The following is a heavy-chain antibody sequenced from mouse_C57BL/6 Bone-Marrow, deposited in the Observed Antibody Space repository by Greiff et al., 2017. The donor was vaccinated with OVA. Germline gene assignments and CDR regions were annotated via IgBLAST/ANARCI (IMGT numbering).Heavy chain of an antibody. Sequence: QVQLQQSGAELVKPGASVKLSCKASGYTFTEYTIHWVKQRSGQGLEWIGRFYPGGGDIKYNEKFKDKATLTADKSSSTVYMELSRMTSEDSAVXVCDRHEASASCDYFDYWGQGTTLTVSS. CDR1: GYTFTEYT. V-gene: IGHV1-62-2*01. CDR3: DRHEASASCDYFDY. CDR2: FYPGGGDI. D-gene: IGHD1-2*01. J-gene: IGHJ2*01.